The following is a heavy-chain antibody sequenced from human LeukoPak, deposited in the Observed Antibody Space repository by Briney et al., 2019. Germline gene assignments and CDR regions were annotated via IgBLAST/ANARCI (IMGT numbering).Heavy chain of an antibody. Sequence: ASVKVSCKASGGTFTSYDINWVRQATGQGLEWMGWMNPNSGNTGYVQKFQGRVTITRNTSISTAYMELSSLRSEDTAVYYCARGLSLVWSSSSGSYDYWGQGTLVTVSS. J-gene: IGHJ4*02. V-gene: IGHV1-8*03. CDR1: GGTFTSYD. CDR2: MNPNSGNT. CDR3: ARGLSLVWSSSSGSYDY. D-gene: IGHD6-6*01.